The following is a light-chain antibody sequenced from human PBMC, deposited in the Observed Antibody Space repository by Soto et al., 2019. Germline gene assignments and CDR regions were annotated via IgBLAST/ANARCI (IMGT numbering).Light chain of an antibody. CDR2: GAS. J-gene: IGKJ5*01. CDR1: QSVSSN. Sequence: EIVMTQSPATLSVSPGERATLSCSASQSVSSNLAWYQQKPGQAPRLLIYGASTRATAIPARFSGSGSGTEFTLTISSLQSEDFAVYYCQQRSNWPPITFGQGTRLEIK. CDR3: QQRSNWPPIT. V-gene: IGKV3-15*01.